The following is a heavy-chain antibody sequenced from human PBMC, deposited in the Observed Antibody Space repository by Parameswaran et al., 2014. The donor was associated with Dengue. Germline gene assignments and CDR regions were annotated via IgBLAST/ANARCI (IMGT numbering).Heavy chain of an antibody. CDR2: ISGYNGNT. Sequence: PGASVKVSCKASGYTFSSYGIIWVRQAPGQGLEWMGWISGYNGNTNYAQKLQGRVTMTTDTSTSTAYMELRSLRSDDTAVYYCARGILWFGELHDAFDIVGPRDNGHRLL. CDR3: ARGILWFGELHDAFDI. V-gene: IGHV1-18*01. J-gene: IGHJ3*02. D-gene: IGHD3-10*01. CDR1: GYTFSSYG.